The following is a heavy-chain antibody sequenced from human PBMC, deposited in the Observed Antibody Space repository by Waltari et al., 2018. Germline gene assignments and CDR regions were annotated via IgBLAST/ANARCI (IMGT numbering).Heavy chain of an antibody. CDR1: GGSISGYY. D-gene: IGHD2-2*02. CDR3: ARDTLVPAAITPYYYYFGMDV. V-gene: IGHV4-59*01. J-gene: IGHJ6*02. CDR2: IYYSGNT. Sequence: QVQLQESGPGLVKPSETLSLTCTVSGGSISGYYWNWIRQPPGKGLEWIGSIYYSGNTNYNPSLKSRVTISIDTSKNQFSLKLSSVTAADTAVYYCARDTLVPAAITPYYYYFGMDVWGHGTAVTVS.